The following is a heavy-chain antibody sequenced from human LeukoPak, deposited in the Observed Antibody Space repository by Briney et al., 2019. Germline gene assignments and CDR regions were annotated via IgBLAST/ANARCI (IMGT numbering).Heavy chain of an antibody. Sequence: GGSLRLSCAASSFTFSSTWMHWVRQAPGKGLVWVSRINSDGRYTNYADSVRGRFTISRDNAKNTLFLQMNSLRVEDTAVYYCARDPGTNLHVWYFNLWGRGTLVTVSS. V-gene: IGHV3-74*01. J-gene: IGHJ2*01. CDR2: INSDGRYT. D-gene: IGHD1-26*01. CDR3: ARDPGTNLHVWYFNL. CDR1: SFTFSSTW.